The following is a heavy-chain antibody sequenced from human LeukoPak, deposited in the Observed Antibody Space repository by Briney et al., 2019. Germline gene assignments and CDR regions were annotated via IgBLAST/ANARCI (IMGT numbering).Heavy chain of an antibody. Sequence: SETLSLTCTVSGGSISSYYWSWIRQTPGKGLEWIGYIYYSGSTNYNPSLKSRVTISVDTSKNQFSLKLSSVTAADTAVYYCARQSGGYNYGRFDYWGQGTLVTVSS. CDR3: ARQSGGYNYGRFDY. CDR2: IYYSGST. J-gene: IGHJ4*02. CDR1: GGSISSYY. D-gene: IGHD5-24*01. V-gene: IGHV4-59*08.